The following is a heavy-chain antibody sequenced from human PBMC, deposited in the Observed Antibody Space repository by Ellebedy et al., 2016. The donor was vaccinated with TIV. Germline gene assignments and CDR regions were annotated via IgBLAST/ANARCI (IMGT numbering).Heavy chain of an antibody. CDR1: GFTFSSSA. V-gene: IGHV3-23*01. CDR3: ASAARGSGAYESF. J-gene: IGHJ4*02. CDR2: ISGSGDST. Sequence: GESLKISCAASGFTFSSSAMSWVRRPPLEGLESVSAISGSGDSTYYADSEKGRFTIARDNSKNTLYLPMNSLRADDTALYYCASAARGSGAYESFWGQGTLVTVSS. D-gene: IGHD5-12*01.